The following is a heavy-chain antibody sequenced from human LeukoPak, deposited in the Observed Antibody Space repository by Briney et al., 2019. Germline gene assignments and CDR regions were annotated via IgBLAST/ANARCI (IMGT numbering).Heavy chain of an antibody. D-gene: IGHD4/OR15-4a*01. Sequence: SETLSLTCTVSGGSINSSNHYWGWVRQPPGKGLEWIGSIFYRGRNNYHNPSLTSRLSISIDTTKNQFSLKLASVTTADTAVYFCVRILTMRGYFDPWGQGALVTVSS. CDR3: VRILTMRGYFDP. CDR2: IFYRGRNN. CDR1: GGSINSSNHY. J-gene: IGHJ5*02. V-gene: IGHV4-39*01.